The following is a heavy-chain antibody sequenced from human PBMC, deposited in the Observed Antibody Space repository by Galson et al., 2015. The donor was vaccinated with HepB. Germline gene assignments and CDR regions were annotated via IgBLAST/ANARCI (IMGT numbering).Heavy chain of an antibody. V-gene: IGHV3-48*04. CDR2: ISSSSSTI. Sequence: SLRLSCAASGFTFSSYSMNWVRQAPGKGLEWVSYISSSSSTIYYADSVKGRFTISRDNAKNSLYLQMNSLRAEDTAVYYCATSHCSSTSCPNWFDPWGQGTLVTVSS. J-gene: IGHJ5*02. CDR1: GFTFSSYS. D-gene: IGHD2-2*01. CDR3: ATSHCSSTSCPNWFDP.